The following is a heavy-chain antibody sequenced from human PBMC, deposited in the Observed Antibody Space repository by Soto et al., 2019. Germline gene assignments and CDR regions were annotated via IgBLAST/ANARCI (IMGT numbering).Heavy chain of an antibody. CDR1: GFTFSSHA. CDR3: AKAVHDYGDPCGEKCYYYYGMDV. V-gene: IGHV3-23*01. J-gene: IGHJ6*02. D-gene: IGHD4-17*01. CDR2: VDGSGGDT. Sequence: GGSLRLSCAASGFTFSSHAMGWLRQAPGTGPEWVAFVDGSGGDTYYADSVKGRFTISRDNSNNTLYLQMNSLRAEDTAVYYCAKAVHDYGDPCGEKCYYYYGMDVWGQGTTVTVSS.